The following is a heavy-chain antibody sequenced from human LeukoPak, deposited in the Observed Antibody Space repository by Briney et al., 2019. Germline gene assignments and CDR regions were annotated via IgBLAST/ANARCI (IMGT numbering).Heavy chain of an antibody. V-gene: IGHV4-34*01. CDR3: ARRTRTDCASDCYSLDCDY. Sequence: PSQTLSLTCAVYGGSFSGYYWSWIRQPPGKRLEWIGEISHRGTTSYNPSLKSRVTISVDTPKNQFSLKRNSVTAADTAVYYCARRTRTDCASDCYSLDCDYWGQGTLVTVYS. J-gene: IGHJ4*02. D-gene: IGHD2-21*02. CDR2: ISHRGTT. CDR1: GGSFSGYY.